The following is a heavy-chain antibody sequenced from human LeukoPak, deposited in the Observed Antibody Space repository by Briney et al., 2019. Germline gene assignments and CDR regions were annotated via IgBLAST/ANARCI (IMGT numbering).Heavy chain of an antibody. CDR1: SGSIISSSHY. J-gene: IGHJ6*03. Sequence: SETLSLTCSVSSGSIISSSHYWGWIRQSPGKGLEWIGSMDYSGNPYYNPSLKSRVIISVDTSENQFSLKLRSVTAADTAVYHCARSTVATIRGGYSSGPYYYYMDVWGKGTTVTVSS. CDR2: MDYSGNP. V-gene: IGHV4-39*01. D-gene: IGHD5-12*01. CDR3: ARSTVATIRGGYSSGPYYYYMDV.